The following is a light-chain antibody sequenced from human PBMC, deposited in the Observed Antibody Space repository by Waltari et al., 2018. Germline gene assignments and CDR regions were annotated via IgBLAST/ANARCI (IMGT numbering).Light chain of an antibody. CDR3: SSYAGSNNLGV. V-gene: IGLV2-8*01. J-gene: IGLJ3*02. CDR2: EVT. CDR1: TSDVGGYNY. Sequence: QSALTQPPSASGSPGQSVPISCTGTTSDVGGYNYVSWYQLHPGKAPKLVIYEVTRRPSGVPDRFSGSKSGNTASLTVSGLQAEDEANYYCSSYAGSNNLGVFGGGTKLTVL.